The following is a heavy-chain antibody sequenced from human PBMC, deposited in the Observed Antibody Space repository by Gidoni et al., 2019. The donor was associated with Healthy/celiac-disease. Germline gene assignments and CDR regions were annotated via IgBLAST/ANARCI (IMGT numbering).Heavy chain of an antibody. V-gene: IGHV3-7*01. CDR2: IKQDGSVK. CDR1: GFTFSSYW. J-gene: IGHJ4*02. Sequence: EVQLVESGGGLVQPGGSLRLSCAASGFTFSSYWMSWVRQAPGKGLEWLANIKQDGSVKYYVDSVKVRFTISRDNAKNSLYLQMNSLRAEDTAVYYCARDFDYYGSGSSFDYWGQGTLVTVSS. CDR3: ARDFDYYGSGSSFDY. D-gene: IGHD3-10*01.